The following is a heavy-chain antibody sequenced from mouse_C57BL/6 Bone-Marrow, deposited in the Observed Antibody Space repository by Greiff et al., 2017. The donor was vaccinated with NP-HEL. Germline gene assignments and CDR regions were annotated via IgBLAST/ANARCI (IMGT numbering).Heavy chain of an antibody. CDR3: AGDGYYDGY. Sequence: QVQLQPGAELVKPGASVKLSCKASGYTFTSYWMHWVKQRPGQGLEWIGMIHPNSGSTNYNEKFKSKATLTVDKSSSTAYMQLSSLTSEDSAVYYFAGDGYYDGYWGQGTTLTVSS. V-gene: IGHV1-64*01. D-gene: IGHD2-3*01. CDR2: IHPNSGST. CDR1: GYTFTSYW. J-gene: IGHJ2*01.